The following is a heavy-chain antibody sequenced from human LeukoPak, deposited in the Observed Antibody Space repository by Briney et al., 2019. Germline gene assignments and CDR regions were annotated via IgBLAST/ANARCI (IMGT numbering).Heavy chain of an antibody. CDR3: ARAVGPRGGNWFDP. D-gene: IGHD1-26*01. CDR1: GYTFTNYF. J-gene: IGHJ5*02. CDR2: VNPSSGST. V-gene: IGHV1-46*01. Sequence: ASVTVSCKASGYTFTNYFMHWVRQPPGQGLEWMGVVNPSSGSTTYSQKFQGRVTMTRDTSTSTVYMDLSSLRSEDTAVYYCARAVGPRGGNWFDPWGQGTLVTVSS.